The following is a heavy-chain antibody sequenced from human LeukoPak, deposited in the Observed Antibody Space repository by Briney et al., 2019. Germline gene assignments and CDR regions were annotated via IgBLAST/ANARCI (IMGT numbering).Heavy chain of an antibody. V-gene: IGHV4-59*01. CDR2: IYYSGST. CDR3: ARDLSRDYYDSSGFFDY. Sequence: SETLSLTCTVSGGSISSYYWSWIRQPPGKGLEWIGYIYYSGSTNYNPSLKSRVTISVDTSKNQFSLKLSSVTAADTAVYYCARDLSRDYYDSSGFFDYWGQGTLVTVSS. D-gene: IGHD3-22*01. CDR1: GGSISSYY. J-gene: IGHJ4*02.